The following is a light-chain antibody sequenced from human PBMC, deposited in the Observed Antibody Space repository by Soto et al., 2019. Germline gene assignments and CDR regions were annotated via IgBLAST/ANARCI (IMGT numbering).Light chain of an antibody. CDR2: EVS. CDR1: SRDVESDNV. Sequence: QSVLIQPASVSGSPGQSITIPCTGASRDVESDNVVSWYQQHPGKAPKLMIYEVSKRPSGISNRFSGSESGNTASLTISGLQAEDEADYYCCSYAGSFTWVFGGGTKLTVL. J-gene: IGLJ3*02. CDR3: CSYAGSFTWV. V-gene: IGLV2-23*02.